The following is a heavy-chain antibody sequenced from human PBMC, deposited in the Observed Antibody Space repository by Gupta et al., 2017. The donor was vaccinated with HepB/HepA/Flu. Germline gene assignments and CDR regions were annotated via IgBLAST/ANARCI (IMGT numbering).Heavy chain of an antibody. CDR1: GYTFTSYG. J-gene: IGHJ6*03. CDR2: ISAYNGNT. CDR3: ARENTYYDFWSGYSHHYYYYYMDV. Sequence: QVQLVQSGAEVKKPGASVKVSCKASGYTFTSYGISWVRQAPGQGLEWMGWISAYNGNTNYAQKLQGRVTMTTDTSTSTAYMELRSLRSDDTAVYYCARENTYYDFWSGYSHHYYYYYMDVWGKGTTVTVSS. D-gene: IGHD3-3*01. V-gene: IGHV1-18*01.